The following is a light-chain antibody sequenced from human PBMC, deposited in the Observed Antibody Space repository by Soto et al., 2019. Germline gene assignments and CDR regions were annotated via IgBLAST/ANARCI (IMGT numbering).Light chain of an antibody. V-gene: IGKV3-15*01. J-gene: IGKJ1*01. Sequence: EIVRTQSPATLSVSPGERVTLSCGASQSVDINLAWYQQKPGQAPRLLIYGASTRATDMPGRFSGRVAGAEGTLTISSLQPEDGSVYYCQQSRSWPRTFGQGTKVDIK. CDR1: QSVDIN. CDR2: GAS. CDR3: QQSRSWPRT.